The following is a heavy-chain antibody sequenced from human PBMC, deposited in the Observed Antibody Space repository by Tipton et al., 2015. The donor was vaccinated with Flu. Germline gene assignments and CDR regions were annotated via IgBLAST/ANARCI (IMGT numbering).Heavy chain of an antibody. V-gene: IGHV4-61*02. Sequence: TLSLTCTVSGDSISSGNDFWSWIRQPAGKGLEWIGRVHSNGGTNYKPSLKSRVTISLDTFQNQFSLNLNSVTAADTAVYYCSRSTYYYGSGSSDYWGQGTLVTVSS. CDR1: GDSISSGNDF. D-gene: IGHD3-10*01. J-gene: IGHJ4*02. CDR2: VHSNGGT. CDR3: SRSTYYYGSGSSDY.